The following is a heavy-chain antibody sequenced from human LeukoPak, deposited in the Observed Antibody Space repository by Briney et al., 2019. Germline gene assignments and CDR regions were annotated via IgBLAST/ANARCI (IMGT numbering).Heavy chain of an antibody. J-gene: IGHJ4*02. D-gene: IGHD3-10*01. CDR1: GYSFTSYW. V-gene: IGHV5-51*01. Sequence: GESLKISCKGSGYSFTSYWIAWVRQMPGKGLEWMGIIYPGDSDTRYSPSFQGQVTISADKSISTAYLQWSSLKASDTAMYYCARRSVWFGELKHFDYWGQGTLVTVSS. CDR3: ARRSVWFGELKHFDY. CDR2: IYPGDSDT.